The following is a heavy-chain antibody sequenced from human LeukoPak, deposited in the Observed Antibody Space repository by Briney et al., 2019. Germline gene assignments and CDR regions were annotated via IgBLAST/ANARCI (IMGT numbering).Heavy chain of an antibody. CDR3: ARALEWELPGFDY. Sequence: SLRLSCAASGFTFDDYAMHWVRQAPGKGLEWVSGISWNSGSIGYADSVKGRFTISRDNAKNSLYLQMNSLRAEDTAVYYCARALEWELPGFDYWGQGTLVTVSS. J-gene: IGHJ4*02. V-gene: IGHV3-9*01. CDR2: ISWNSGSI. CDR1: GFTFDDYA. D-gene: IGHD1-26*01.